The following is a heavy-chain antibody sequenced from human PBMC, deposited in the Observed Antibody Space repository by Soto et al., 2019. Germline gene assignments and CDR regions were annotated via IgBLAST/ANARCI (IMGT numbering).Heavy chain of an antibody. J-gene: IGHJ4*02. CDR3: ARWREFDY. CDR1: GGSLSGATYS. V-gene: IGHV4-30-2*01. CDR2: IFPSGTT. Sequence: SETLSLTCGVSGGSLSGATYSWNWIRQPPGKGLEWIGYIFPSGTTYYNPSLKSRVTISIDVSKNQFSLSLRSLTAAATAVYYSARWREFDYWSQGTRVSVSS.